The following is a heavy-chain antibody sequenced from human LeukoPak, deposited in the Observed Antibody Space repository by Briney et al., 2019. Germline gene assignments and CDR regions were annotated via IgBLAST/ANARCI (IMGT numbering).Heavy chain of an antibody. Sequence: ASVKVSCKASGGTFSSYAISWVRQAPGQGLEWMGGVIPIFGTANYAQKFQGRVTITADKSTSTAYMELSSLRSEDTAVYYCARSYPYCSGGSCYFWYFDLWGRGTLVTVSS. CDR1: GGTFSSYA. V-gene: IGHV1-69*06. CDR2: VIPIFGTA. D-gene: IGHD2-15*01. CDR3: ARSYPYCSGGSCYFWYFDL. J-gene: IGHJ2*01.